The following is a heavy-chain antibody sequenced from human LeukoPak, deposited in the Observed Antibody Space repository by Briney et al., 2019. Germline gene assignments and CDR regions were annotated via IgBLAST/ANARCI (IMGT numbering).Heavy chain of an antibody. J-gene: IGHJ1*01. CDR2: IYYSGST. CDR1: GGSISSGDYY. V-gene: IGHV4-30-4*01. Sequence: SETLSLTCTVSGGSISSGDYYWSWIRQPPGKGLEWIGYIYYSGSTYYNPSLKSRVTISVDTSKNQFSLKLSSVTAADTAVYYCARDLEAAAGVLEYFQHWGQGTLVTVSS. D-gene: IGHD6-13*01. CDR3: ARDLEAAAGVLEYFQH.